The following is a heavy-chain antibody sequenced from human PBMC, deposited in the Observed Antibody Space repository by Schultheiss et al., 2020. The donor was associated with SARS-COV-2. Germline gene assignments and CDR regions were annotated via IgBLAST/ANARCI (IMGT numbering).Heavy chain of an antibody. V-gene: IGHV3-23*01. CDR2: ISGSGSRT. D-gene: IGHD6-25*01. CDR1: GFTFSKNA. Sequence: GGSLRLSCAASGFTFSKNAMTWVRQASGKGLEWVSAISGSGSRTYYADSVKGRFTISRDNSKNTLYLQMNSLRAEDTAVYYCARVAPAAVDYWGQGTLVTVSS. CDR3: ARVAPAAVDY. J-gene: IGHJ4*02.